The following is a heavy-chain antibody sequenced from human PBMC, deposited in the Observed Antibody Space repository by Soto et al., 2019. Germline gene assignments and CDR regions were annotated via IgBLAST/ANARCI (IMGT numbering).Heavy chain of an antibody. CDR3: ARRDTTMVFDY. D-gene: IGHD5-18*01. V-gene: IGHV4-31*03. Sequence: SETLSLTCTVSGCSISSGNYYWSWIRQHPGKGLEWIGYIFYTGTTYYIPSLKSRITISVDTSKNQFSLSLTSVTAADTAVYYCARRDTTMVFDYWGQGTLVTVSS. CDR1: GCSISSGNYY. J-gene: IGHJ4*02. CDR2: IFYTGTT.